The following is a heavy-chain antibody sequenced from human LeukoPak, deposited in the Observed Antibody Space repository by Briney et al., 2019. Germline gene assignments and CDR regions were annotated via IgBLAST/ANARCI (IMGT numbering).Heavy chain of an antibody. J-gene: IGHJ6*02. Sequence: GESLKISCKISGYTFTNYWIGWVRQMPGKGLEWMGVIYPGDSDARYSPSFQGQVTISVAKSISTAYLQWSSLKTSDTAMYYCARPQSFSGYVDSMDLWGQGTTVTVSS. CDR1: GYTFTNYW. D-gene: IGHD5-12*01. CDR3: ARPQSFSGYVDSMDL. V-gene: IGHV5-51*01. CDR2: IYPGDSDA.